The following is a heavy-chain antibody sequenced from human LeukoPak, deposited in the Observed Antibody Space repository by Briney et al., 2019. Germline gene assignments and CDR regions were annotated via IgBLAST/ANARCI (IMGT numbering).Heavy chain of an antibody. CDR2: IYTNGNT. D-gene: IGHD3-3*01. Sequence: SETLSLTCTVSGGSFSSGSDYWSWIRQPAGKGLEWIGRIYTNGNTNYNPSLKSRVTISVDTSKNQFSLKLSSVTAADTAVYYCARSPPGHITIFGGYFDYWGQGTLVTVSS. CDR3: ARSPPGHITIFGGYFDY. V-gene: IGHV4-61*02. J-gene: IGHJ4*02. CDR1: GGSFSSGSDY.